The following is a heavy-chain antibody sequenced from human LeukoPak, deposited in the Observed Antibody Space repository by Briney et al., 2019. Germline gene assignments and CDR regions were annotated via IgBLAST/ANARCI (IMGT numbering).Heavy chain of an antibody. J-gene: IGHJ4*01. CDR1: GYSIRSGYY. V-gene: IGHV4-38-2*01. Sequence: KPSETLSLTCAVSGYSIRSGYYWAWIRQPPGKGLEWIGEINHSGSINHNPSLKSRVTISIDTSKNQFSLKLTSVTAADTAVYYCAKVYSYGPKDGLCGHGTLVTVSS. CDR3: AKVYSYGPKDGL. CDR2: INHSGSI. D-gene: IGHD5-18*01.